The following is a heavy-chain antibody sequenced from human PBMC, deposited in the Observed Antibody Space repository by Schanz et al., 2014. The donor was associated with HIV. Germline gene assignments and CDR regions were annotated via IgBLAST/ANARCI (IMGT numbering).Heavy chain of an antibody. J-gene: IGHJ6*02. CDR1: GFTFDDHA. CDR3: AKARPGRDDYTYYYYAMDL. D-gene: IGHD4-4*01. Sequence: EVRLVESGGGLVQPGRSLRLSCAASGFTFDDHAMYWVRQVPGKGLEWVAGITWNGAGTGYADSVKGRFTISRDSAKNSLYLQMDSLRPEDTALYYCAKARPGRDDYTYYYYAMDLWGQGTTVTVSS. CDR2: ITWNGAGT. V-gene: IGHV3-9*01.